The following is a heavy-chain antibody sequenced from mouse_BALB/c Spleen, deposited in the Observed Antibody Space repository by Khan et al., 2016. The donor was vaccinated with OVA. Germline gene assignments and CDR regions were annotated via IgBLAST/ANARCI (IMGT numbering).Heavy chain of an antibody. CDR1: GYSITSGYA. CDR2: FSYSGVT. D-gene: IGHD2-13*01. J-gene: IGHJ2*01. Sequence: EVQLQESGPGLVKPSQSLSLTCTVTGYSITSGYAWNLIRQFPGNKLEWMGYFSYSGVTSYTPSLKSRISITRDTSKNQFFLQLNSVTTEDTAVYDCVSVNDCGDYFDYWGQGTTLTVSS. V-gene: IGHV3-2*02. CDR3: VSVNDCGDYFDY.